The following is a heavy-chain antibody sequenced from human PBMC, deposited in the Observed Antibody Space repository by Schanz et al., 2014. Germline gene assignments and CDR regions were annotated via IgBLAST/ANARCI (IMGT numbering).Heavy chain of an antibody. D-gene: IGHD1-26*01. Sequence: QVQLQESGPGLVKPSQTLSLTCTVSGGSISSGSYYWSWIRQPAGKGLEWIGRIYTSGSTNYNPSPKRRAPISVATPKTQFSLKLTSVTAADTAVYYCARVPEPGWFDPWGQGTLVTVSS. CDR3: ARVPEPGWFDP. CDR2: IYTSGST. J-gene: IGHJ5*02. CDR1: GGSISSGSYY. V-gene: IGHV4-61*02.